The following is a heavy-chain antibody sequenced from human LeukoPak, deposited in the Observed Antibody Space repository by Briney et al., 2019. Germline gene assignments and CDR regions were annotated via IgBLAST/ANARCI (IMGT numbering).Heavy chain of an antibody. Sequence: SETLSLTCTVSGGSISSYYWSWIRQPPGKGLEWIGYIYYSGSTNYNPSLKSRVTISVDTSKNQSSLKLSSVTAADTAVYYCARARVVVAADDYFDYWGQGTLVTVSS. J-gene: IGHJ4*02. CDR1: GGSISSYY. CDR3: ARARVVVAADDYFDY. CDR2: IYYSGST. D-gene: IGHD2-15*01. V-gene: IGHV4-59*01.